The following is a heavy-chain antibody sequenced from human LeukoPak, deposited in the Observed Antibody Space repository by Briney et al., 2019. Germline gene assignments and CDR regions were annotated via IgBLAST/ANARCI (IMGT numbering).Heavy chain of an antibody. V-gene: IGHV1-69*05. J-gene: IGHJ3*02. CDR3: ARDYFAGGWMVDAFDI. Sequence: SVKVSFKASGGTFISYAISWVRQAPGQGLEWMGRIIPIFGTANYAQRFQGRVTITTDESTSTAYMELSSLRSEDTAVYYCARDYFAGGWMVDAFDIWGQGTMVTVSS. D-gene: IGHD6-19*01. CDR2: IIPIFGTA. CDR1: GGTFISYA.